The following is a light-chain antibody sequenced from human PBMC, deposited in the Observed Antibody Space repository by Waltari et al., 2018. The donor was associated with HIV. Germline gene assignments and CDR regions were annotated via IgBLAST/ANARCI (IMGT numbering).Light chain of an antibody. CDR2: EVS. Sequence: QPDLTHPASVSGSPGQSLTISCTGTSSDVRGHNPDSWYQQHTGKAPKLKIYEVSNRPSGVSNRFSGSKSGNTASLTISGLQAEDEADYYCSSYTSSSTLVFGGGTELTVL. J-gene: IGLJ2*01. V-gene: IGLV2-14*01. CDR3: SSYTSSSTLV. CDR1: SSDVRGHNP.